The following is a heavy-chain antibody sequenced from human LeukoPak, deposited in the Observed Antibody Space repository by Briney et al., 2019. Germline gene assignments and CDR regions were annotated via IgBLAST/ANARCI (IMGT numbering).Heavy chain of an antibody. J-gene: IGHJ4*02. CDR3: ARGRRGLLAY. D-gene: IGHD2-8*02. Sequence: PSETLSLTCAVYGGSFSGYYWSWIRQPPGKGLEWIGEINHSGSTNYNPSLKSRVTISVDTSKNQFSLKLSSVTAADTAVYYCARGRRGLLAYWGQGNLVTVSS. CDR2: INHSGST. V-gene: IGHV4-34*01. CDR1: GGSFSGYY.